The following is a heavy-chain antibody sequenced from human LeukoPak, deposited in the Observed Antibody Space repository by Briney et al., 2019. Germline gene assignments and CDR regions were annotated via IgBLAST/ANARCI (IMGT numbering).Heavy chain of an antibody. CDR1: GFTVSGTH. CDR3: AKDEAASGGGLAS. Sequence: PGGSLRLSCAASGFTVSGTHMSWVRQAPGKGLEWVSAMYTGGTTYYADPVKGRFTISRDNSRNTLFLHMSSLRADDTAVYCCAKDEAASGGGLASWGQGTLVTVSS. J-gene: IGHJ4*02. D-gene: IGHD6-25*01. V-gene: IGHV3-53*01. CDR2: MYTGGTT.